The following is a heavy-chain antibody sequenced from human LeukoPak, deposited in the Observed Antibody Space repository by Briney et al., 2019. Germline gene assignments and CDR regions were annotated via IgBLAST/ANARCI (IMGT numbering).Heavy chain of an antibody. J-gene: IGHJ4*02. CDR1: GYSISSGYY. D-gene: IGHD6-19*01. V-gene: IGHV3-23*01. CDR2: ISGSGAST. CDR3: AKGGSSGWYGLYYFDY. Sequence: PSETLSLTCTVSGYSISSGYYWGWIRQPPGKGLEWVSSISGSGASTYYADSVKGRFTISRDNSKNTLYLQMNSLRAEDTAVYYCAKGGSSGWYGLYYFDYWGQGTLVTVSS.